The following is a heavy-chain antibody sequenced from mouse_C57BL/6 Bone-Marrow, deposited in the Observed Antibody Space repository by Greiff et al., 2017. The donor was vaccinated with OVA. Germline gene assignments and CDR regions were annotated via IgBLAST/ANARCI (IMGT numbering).Heavy chain of an antibody. CDR1: GYTFTSYW. V-gene: IGHV1-72*01. CDR3: ARSVVTTDYYAMDY. Sequence: QVQLKQPGAELVKPGASVKLSCKASGYTFTSYWMHWVKQRPGRGLEWIGRIDPNSGGTKYNEKFKSKATLTVDKPSSTAYMQLSSLTSEDSAVYYCARSVVTTDYYAMDYWGQGTSVTVSS. CDR2: IDPNSGGT. D-gene: IGHD2-2*01. J-gene: IGHJ4*01.